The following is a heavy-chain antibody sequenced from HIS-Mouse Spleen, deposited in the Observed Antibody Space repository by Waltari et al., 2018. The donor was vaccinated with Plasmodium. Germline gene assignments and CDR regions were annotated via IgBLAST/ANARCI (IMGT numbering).Heavy chain of an antibody. CDR2: IKQDGSEK. CDR1: GFHVRSYW. CDR3: ASSWYWYFDL. Sequence: ELQLVESGGGLVPPGGSLSLSCAASGFHVRSYWMSWVGQAPGKGLEWVANIKQDGSEKDYVDSVKGRFTISRDNAKNSLYLQMNSLRAEDTAVYYCASSWYWYFDLWGRGTLVTVSS. V-gene: IGHV3-7*01. J-gene: IGHJ2*01. D-gene: IGHD6-13*01.